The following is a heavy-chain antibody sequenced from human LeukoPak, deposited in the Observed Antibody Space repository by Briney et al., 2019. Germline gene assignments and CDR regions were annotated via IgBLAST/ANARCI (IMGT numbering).Heavy chain of an antibody. Sequence: GGSLRLSCAASGFTFSSYWMSWVRQAPGKGLEWVANIKQDGSEKYYVDSVKGRFTISRDNAKKSLYLQMDSLRADDTAVYYCARDISAAGHYYHYYTMDVWGQGTTVTVSS. CDR2: IKQDGSEK. CDR1: GFTFSSYW. CDR3: ARDISAAGHYYHYYTMDV. D-gene: IGHD2/OR15-2a*01. J-gene: IGHJ6*02. V-gene: IGHV3-7*01.